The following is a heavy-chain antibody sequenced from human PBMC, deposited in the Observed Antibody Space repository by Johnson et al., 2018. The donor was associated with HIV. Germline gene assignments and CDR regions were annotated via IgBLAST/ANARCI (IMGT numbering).Heavy chain of an antibody. J-gene: IGHJ3*02. V-gene: IGHV3-30-3*01. CDR1: GFTFSSYA. CDR3: AKEDPVRGYSGYVDAFDI. D-gene: IGHD5-12*01. CDR2: ISYDGNIK. Sequence: QVQLVESGGGVVQPGRSLRLSCAPSGFTFSSYAMHWVRQAPGKGLEWVAVISYDGNIKYYADSVKGRFTISRDNSKNTLYLQMNSLRAEDTAVYYCAKEDPVRGYSGYVDAFDIWGQGTMVTVSS.